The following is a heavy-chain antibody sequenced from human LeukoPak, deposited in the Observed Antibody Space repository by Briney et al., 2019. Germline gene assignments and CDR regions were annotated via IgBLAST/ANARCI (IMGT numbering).Heavy chain of an antibody. Sequence: ASVKVSFKASGYTFTGYYMHWVRQAPGQGLEWMGWINPNSGGTNYAQKFQGRVTVTRDTSISTAYMELSRLRSDDTAVYYCARMKPGTFDYWGQGTLVTVSS. D-gene: IGHD1-1*01. CDR1: GYTFTGYY. V-gene: IGHV1-2*02. J-gene: IGHJ4*02. CDR3: ARMKPGTFDY. CDR2: INPNSGGT.